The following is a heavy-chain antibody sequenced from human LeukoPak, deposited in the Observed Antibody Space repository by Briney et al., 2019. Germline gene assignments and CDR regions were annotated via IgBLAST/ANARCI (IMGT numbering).Heavy chain of an antibody. J-gene: IGHJ5*02. Sequence: GASVKVSCKASGYTFTGYYMHWVRQAPGQGPEWMGWINPNSGGTNYAQKFQGRVTMTRDTSISTAYMELSRLRSDDTAVYYCARDLLRVVVVPAAILGNWFDPWGQGTLVTVSS. D-gene: IGHD2-2*02. V-gene: IGHV1-2*02. CDR1: GYTFTGYY. CDR2: INPNSGGT. CDR3: ARDLLRVVVVPAAILGNWFDP.